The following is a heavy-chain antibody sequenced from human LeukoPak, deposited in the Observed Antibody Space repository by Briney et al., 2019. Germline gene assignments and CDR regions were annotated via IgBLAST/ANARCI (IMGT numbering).Heavy chain of an antibody. CDR2: IYSGGST. D-gene: IGHD1-26*01. CDR1: GFTFSDYY. J-gene: IGHJ4*02. V-gene: IGHV3-66*01. Sequence: GGSLRLSCAASGFTFSDYYMSWIRQAPGKGLEWVSVIYSGGSTYYADSVKGRFTISRDNSKNTLYLQMNSLRAEDTAVYYCAGSYFGLYYFDYWGQGTLVTVSS. CDR3: AGSYFGLYYFDY.